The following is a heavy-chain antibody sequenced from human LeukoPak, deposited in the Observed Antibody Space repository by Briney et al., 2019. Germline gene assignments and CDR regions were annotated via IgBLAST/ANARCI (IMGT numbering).Heavy chain of an antibody. CDR1: GSSISSAYY. D-gene: IGHD2-8*02. V-gene: IGHV4-38-2*02. J-gene: IGHJ4*02. CDR2: IYHSENT. Sequence: PSETLSLTCTVSGSSISSAYYWGWIRQPPGKGLEWIGSIYHSENTYYNPSLKSRVTISVDTSNNQFSLKLSSVTAADTAIYYCARNPTGGYYYFDYWGQGMLVTVSS. CDR3: ARNPTGGYYYFDY.